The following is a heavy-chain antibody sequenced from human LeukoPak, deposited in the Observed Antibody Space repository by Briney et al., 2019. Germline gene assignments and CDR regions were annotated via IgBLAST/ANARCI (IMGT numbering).Heavy chain of an antibody. Sequence: SETLSLTCTVSGGSVTDYYWSWIRQSPGKGLEWIGYIYYTGTSYNPSLKSRVTISVDKSKNQFSLKLSSVTAADTAVYYCARVRGRMVYAILGIWFDPWGQGTLVTVSS. V-gene: IGHV4-59*02. J-gene: IGHJ5*02. CDR2: IYYTGT. CDR1: GGSVTDYY. D-gene: IGHD2-8*01. CDR3: ARVRGRMVYAILGIWFDP.